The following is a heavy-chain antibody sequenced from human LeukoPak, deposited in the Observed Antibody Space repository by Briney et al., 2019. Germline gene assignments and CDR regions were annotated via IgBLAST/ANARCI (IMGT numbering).Heavy chain of an antibody. D-gene: IGHD4-11*01. V-gene: IGHV3-21*01. J-gene: IGHJ4*02. CDR3: ARGFYSNYVDY. CDR1: GFTFSSYW. Sequence: GGSLRLSCAASGFTFSSYWMHWVRQAPGKGLEWVSSISSSSSYIYYADSVKGRFTISRDNAKNSLYLQMNSLRAEDTAVYYCARGFYSNYVDYWGQGTLVTVSS. CDR2: ISSSSSYI.